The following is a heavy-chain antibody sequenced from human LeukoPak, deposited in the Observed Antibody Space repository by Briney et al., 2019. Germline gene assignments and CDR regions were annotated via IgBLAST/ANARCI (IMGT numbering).Heavy chain of an antibody. CDR2: IYYSRST. CDR1: GRSISRRSYY. J-gene: IGHJ4*02. D-gene: IGHD3-22*01. V-gene: IGHV4-39*01. Sequence: SDPLSLICTVYGRSISRRSYYWAWIRQPPGKGLERIGSIYYSRSTHDNPSVKSRVTISVDTSKNQVALKLSSVTAADTGIYDCTRLLYDRSGYYYFDYWGQGTLVTVSS. CDR3: TRLLYDRSGYYYFDY.